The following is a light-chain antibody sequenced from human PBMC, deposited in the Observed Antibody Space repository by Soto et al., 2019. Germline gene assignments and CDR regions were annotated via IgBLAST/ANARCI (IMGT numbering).Light chain of an antibody. Sequence: IVLTQSPATLSSFPGDRVTLSCRASQAVNTRLAWYQHKPGQAPRLLIYLTSNRAAGIPARFSGSGSGTDFTLTISDVEPEDFAVHYCHQRQSWPRTFGQGTKVDIK. J-gene: IGKJ1*01. CDR2: LTS. CDR1: QAVNTR. CDR3: HQRQSWPRT. V-gene: IGKV3-11*01.